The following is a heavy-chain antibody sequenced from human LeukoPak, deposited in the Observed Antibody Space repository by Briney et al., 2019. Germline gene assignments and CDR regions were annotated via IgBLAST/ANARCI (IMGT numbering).Heavy chain of an antibody. Sequence: GGSLRLSCAASGFTFSSYWMHWVRQAPGKGLVWVSRINSDGSSTSYADSVKGRFTISRDNAKNTLYLQMNSLRAEDTAVYSRARGGVYSSSAPDYWGQGTLVTVSS. V-gene: IGHV3-74*01. D-gene: IGHD6-6*01. CDR2: INSDGSST. J-gene: IGHJ4*02. CDR3: ARGGVYSSSAPDY. CDR1: GFTFSSYW.